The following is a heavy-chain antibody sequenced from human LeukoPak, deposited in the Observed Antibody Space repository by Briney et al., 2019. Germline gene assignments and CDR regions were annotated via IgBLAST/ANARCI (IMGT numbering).Heavy chain of an antibody. V-gene: IGHV5-10-1*01. CDR3: ASVVPAANWFDP. CDR2: IDPSDSYT. J-gene: IGHJ5*02. D-gene: IGHD2-2*01. CDR1: GYSLISYW. Sequence: GESLKISCKGSGYSLISYWISWVRQMPGKGLEWMGRIDPSDSYTNYSPSFQGHVTISADKSISTAYLQWSSLKASDTAMYYCASVVPAANWFDPWGQGTLVTVSS.